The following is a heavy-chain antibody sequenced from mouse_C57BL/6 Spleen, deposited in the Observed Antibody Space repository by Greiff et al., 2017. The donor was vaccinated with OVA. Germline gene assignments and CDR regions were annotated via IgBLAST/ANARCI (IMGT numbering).Heavy chain of an antibody. Sequence: EVKVEESEGGLVQPGSSMKLSCTASGFTFSDYYMAWVRQVPEKGLEWVANINYDGSSTYYLDSLKSRFIISRDNAKNILYLQMSSLKSEDTATYYCARITTVDWYFDVWGTGTTVTVSS. CDR2: INYDGSST. D-gene: IGHD1-1*01. J-gene: IGHJ1*03. CDR1: GFTFSDYY. CDR3: ARITTVDWYFDV. V-gene: IGHV5-16*01.